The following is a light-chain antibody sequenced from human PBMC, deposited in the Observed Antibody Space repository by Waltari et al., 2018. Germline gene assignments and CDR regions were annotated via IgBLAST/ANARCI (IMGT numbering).Light chain of an antibody. J-gene: IGLJ2*01. CDR3: AAWDDSLNGVV. Sequence: QSVLTQPPSASGTPGQRVTISCSGSSSNIGSNTVHWYQQLPGTAPKLLIYSNNQRPSGVPDRFSGSKSGTSASLAISGLQSEDEADYYCAAWDDSLNGVVFDGGTKLTVL. V-gene: IGLV1-44*01. CDR1: SSNIGSNT. CDR2: SNN.